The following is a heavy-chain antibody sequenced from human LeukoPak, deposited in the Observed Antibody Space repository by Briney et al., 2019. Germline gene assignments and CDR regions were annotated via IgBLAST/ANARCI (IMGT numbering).Heavy chain of an antibody. Sequence: PGGSLRLSCAVSGFTISSYWMIWVRQAPGQGLEWVANIKQDGSEKYYVDSVKGRFTISRDNAKNSLYLQMNSLRAADTAVYYCASGGWRGDDWGQGTLVTVSS. D-gene: IGHD6-19*01. CDR2: IKQDGSEK. V-gene: IGHV3-7*01. J-gene: IGHJ4*02. CDR3: ASGGWRGDD. CDR1: GFTISSYW.